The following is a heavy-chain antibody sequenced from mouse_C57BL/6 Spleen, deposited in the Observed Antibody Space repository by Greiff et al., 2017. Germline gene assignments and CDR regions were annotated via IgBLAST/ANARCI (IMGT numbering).Heavy chain of an antibody. CDR3: TRRIPYYYGFDY. Sequence: QVQLQQSGAELVRPGASVTLSCKASGYTFTDYEMHWVKQTPVHGLEWIGAIDPETGGTAYNQKFKGKAILTADKSSSTAYMELRSLTSEDSAVYYCTRRIPYYYGFDYWGQGTTLTVSS. J-gene: IGHJ2*01. V-gene: IGHV1-15*01. D-gene: IGHD1-1*01. CDR2: IDPETGGT. CDR1: GYTFTDYE.